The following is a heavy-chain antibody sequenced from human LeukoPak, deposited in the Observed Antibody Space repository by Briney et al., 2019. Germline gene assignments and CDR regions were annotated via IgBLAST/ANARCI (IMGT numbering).Heavy chain of an antibody. Sequence: PGGSLRLSCAASGFTFSSYSMNWVRQAPGKGLEWVSSIISSSSYIYYADSVKGRFTISRDNAKNSLYLQMNSLRAEDTAVYYCARDRLAPYSSSWYWFDPWGQGTLVTVSS. J-gene: IGHJ5*02. CDR1: GFTFSSYS. D-gene: IGHD6-13*01. CDR2: IISSSSYI. CDR3: ARDRLAPYSSSWYWFDP. V-gene: IGHV3-21*01.